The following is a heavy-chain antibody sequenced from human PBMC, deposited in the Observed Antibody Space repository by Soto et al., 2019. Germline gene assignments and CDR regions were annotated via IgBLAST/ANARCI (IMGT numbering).Heavy chain of an antibody. D-gene: IGHD3-22*01. J-gene: IGHJ3*02. CDR1: GGSISSSSYY. Sequence: SETLSLTCTVSGGSISSSSYYWTWIRQHPEKGLEWIGNIYFRGNTYYSPSLESRLTISVDTSKNQFSLKLTSVTAADTAVYYCAREGGSYDSGGYLIRGAFDIWGQGTMVTVSS. V-gene: IGHV4-31*03. CDR3: AREGGSYDSGGYLIRGAFDI. CDR2: IYFRGNT.